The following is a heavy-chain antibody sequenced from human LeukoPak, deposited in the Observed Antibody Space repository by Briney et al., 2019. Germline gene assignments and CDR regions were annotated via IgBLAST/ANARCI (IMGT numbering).Heavy chain of an antibody. D-gene: IGHD1-26*01. V-gene: IGHV1-18*01. Sequence: ASVKVSCKASGYTFTSYGISWVRQAPGQGLEWMGWISAYNGNTNYAQKLQGRVTMTADTSTSTAYMELRSLRSDDTAVYYYARDAPTWELLRSVWFDPWGQGTLVTVSS. CDR3: ARDAPTWELLRSVWFDP. CDR2: ISAYNGNT. CDR1: GYTFTSYG. J-gene: IGHJ5*02.